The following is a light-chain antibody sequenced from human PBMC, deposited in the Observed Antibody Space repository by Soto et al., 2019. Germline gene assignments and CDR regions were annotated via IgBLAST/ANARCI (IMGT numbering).Light chain of an antibody. CDR1: QSVATF. Sequence: EIVLTQSPPTLALSPGERATLSCRASQSVATFLAWYQQRPGQAPRLLIYDASHRATSIPARFSGSGSGTDFTLTISSLEPEDFAVYFCQHRTDWPPICTFGQGTKVDIK. CDR2: DAS. V-gene: IGKV3-11*01. CDR3: QHRTDWPPICT. J-gene: IGKJ2*02.